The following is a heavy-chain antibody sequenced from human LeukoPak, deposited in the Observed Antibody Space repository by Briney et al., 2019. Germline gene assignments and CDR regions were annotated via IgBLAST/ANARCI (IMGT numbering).Heavy chain of an antibody. CDR2: ISSSSSYI. V-gene: IGHV3-21*01. D-gene: IGHD3-3*01. CDR3: ARDWNYYYMDV. CDR1: GFSFSSYS. J-gene: IGHJ6*03. Sequence: GGSLRLSCAASGFSFSSYSMNWVRQAPGKGLEWVSSISSSSSYIYYADSVKGRFTTSRDNAKNSLYLQMNSLRAEDTAVYHCARDWNYYYMDVWGKGTTVTVSS.